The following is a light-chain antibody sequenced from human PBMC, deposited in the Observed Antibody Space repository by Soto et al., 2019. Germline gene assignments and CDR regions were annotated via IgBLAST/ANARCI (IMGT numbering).Light chain of an antibody. CDR1: SSDVGGYNY. J-gene: IGLJ1*01. CDR2: EVS. V-gene: IGLV2-8*01. CDR3: SSYEGSNKSV. Sequence: QSALTQPPSASGSPGQSVTISCTGTSSDVGGYNYVSWYQQHPGKAPKLMIYEVSKRPSGVPDRFSGSKSGNTASLTVSGLQPEDEADYYCSSYEGSNKSVSGTGTKVTVL.